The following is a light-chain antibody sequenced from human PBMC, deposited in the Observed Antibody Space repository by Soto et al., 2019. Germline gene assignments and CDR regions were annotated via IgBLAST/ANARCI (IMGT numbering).Light chain of an antibody. Sequence: DIQMTQSPSTLSASVGDRVTITCRASQSISSLLAWSQQKPGKAPNLLIYKASSLYSGVPSRFSGSGSVTEFTLIISSLQPDAFATSYCQQYNSYPSTFGQGTKLEIK. CDR1: QSISSL. CDR3: QQYNSYPST. V-gene: IGKV1-5*03. CDR2: KAS. J-gene: IGKJ2*01.